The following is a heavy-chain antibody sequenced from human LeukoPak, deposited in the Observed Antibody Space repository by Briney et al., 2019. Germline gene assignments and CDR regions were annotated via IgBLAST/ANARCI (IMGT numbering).Heavy chain of an antibody. CDR2: IIPIFGTA. D-gene: IGHD3-22*01. Sequence: ASVKVSCKASGGTFSSYAISWVRQAPGQGLEWMGGIIPIFGTANYAQKFQGRVTITADESTSTAYMELSSLRSEDTAVYYCARMSPTHYYDSSGYLDYWGQGTLVTVSS. CDR3: ARMSPTHYYDSSGYLDY. J-gene: IGHJ4*02. CDR1: GGTFSSYA. V-gene: IGHV1-69*13.